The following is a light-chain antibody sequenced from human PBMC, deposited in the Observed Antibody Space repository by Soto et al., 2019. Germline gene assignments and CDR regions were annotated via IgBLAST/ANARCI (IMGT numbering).Light chain of an antibody. CDR1: SSDVGGYNY. J-gene: IGLJ3*02. Sequence: QSALTQPASVSGSPGQSITISCTGTSSDVGGYNYVSWYQQYLGKAPKLMIYEVSNRPSGVSNRFSGSKSGNTASLTISGLQAEDEADYYCSSFTSTHTGVFGGGTKLTVL. CDR3: SSFTSTHTGV. V-gene: IGLV2-14*01. CDR2: EVS.